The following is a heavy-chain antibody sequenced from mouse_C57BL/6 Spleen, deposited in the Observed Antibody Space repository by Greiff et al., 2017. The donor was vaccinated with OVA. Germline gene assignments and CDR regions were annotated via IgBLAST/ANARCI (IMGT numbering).Heavy chain of an antibody. V-gene: IGHV10-1*01. J-gene: IGHJ4*01. Sequence: EVHLVESGGGLVQPKGSLKLSCAASGFSFNTYAMNWVRQAPGKGLEWVARIRSKSNNYATYYADSVKDRFTISRDDSESMLYLQMNNLKTEDTAMYYCVRHRLHYYAMDYWGQGTSVTVSS. CDR1: GFSFNTYA. CDR2: IRSKSNNYAT. CDR3: VRHRLHYYAMDY. D-gene: IGHD1-2*01.